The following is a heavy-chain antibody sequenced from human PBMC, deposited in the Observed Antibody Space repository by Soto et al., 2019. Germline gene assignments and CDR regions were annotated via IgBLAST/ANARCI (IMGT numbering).Heavy chain of an antibody. D-gene: IGHD4-17*01. CDR1: GYSFTSYW. CDR3: ARAGPTTVSRPDAFDI. Sequence: GESLKISCKGSGYSFTSYWIGWVRQMPGKGLEWMGIIYPGDSDTRYSPSFQGQVNISADKSISTAYLQWSSLKASDTAMYYCARAGPTTVSRPDAFDIWGQGTMVTVSS. CDR2: IYPGDSDT. V-gene: IGHV5-51*01. J-gene: IGHJ3*02.